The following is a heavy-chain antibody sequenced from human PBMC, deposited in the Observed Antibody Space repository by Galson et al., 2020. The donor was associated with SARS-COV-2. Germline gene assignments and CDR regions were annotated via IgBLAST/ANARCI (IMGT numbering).Heavy chain of an antibody. CDR1: GYSITSVHS. CDR3: AIVNPALGYCSGDPCYLEAFHI. Sequence: SETLSLTCIVSGYSITSVHSWGWIRQPPGKGLEWVGTMYHSGNTFYNTSLNSRVTILVDTSKNQFSLKLTSVTAADTAMYYCAIVNPALGYCSGDPCYLEAFHIWGQGTMVTVSS. D-gene: IGHD2-15*01. CDR2: MYHSGNT. V-gene: IGHV4-38-2*02. J-gene: IGHJ3*02.